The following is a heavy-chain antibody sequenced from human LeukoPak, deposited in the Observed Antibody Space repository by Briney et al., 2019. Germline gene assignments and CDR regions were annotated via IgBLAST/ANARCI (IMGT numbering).Heavy chain of an antibody. CDR1: GGTFNSYA. J-gene: IGHJ3*02. CDR2: IIPIFGTA. V-gene: IGHV1-69*13. D-gene: IGHD3-10*01. CDR3: ACPPGITRVRGARSAFDI. Sequence: SVKPSCKPSGGTFNSYAIIWVLQAPGHGLECMGGIIPIFGTANYAQKFHGRVTITADQSTRTAYMELSRLRSEDTAVYCCACPPGITRVRGARSAFDIWGQGTMVTVSS.